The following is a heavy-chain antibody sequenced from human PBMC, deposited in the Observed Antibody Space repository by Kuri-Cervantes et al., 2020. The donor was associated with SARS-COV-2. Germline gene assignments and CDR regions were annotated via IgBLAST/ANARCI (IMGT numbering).Heavy chain of an antibody. CDR1: GGTFSSYA. Sequence: SVKVSCKASGGTFSSYAISWVRQAPGQGLEWMGGIIPIFGTANYAQKSQGRVTITTDESTSTAYMELSSLRSGDTAVYYCARGGVGATQDYSFDYWGQGTLVTVSS. D-gene: IGHD1-26*01. J-gene: IGHJ4*02. V-gene: IGHV1-69*05. CDR3: ARGGVGATQDYSFDY. CDR2: IIPIFGTA.